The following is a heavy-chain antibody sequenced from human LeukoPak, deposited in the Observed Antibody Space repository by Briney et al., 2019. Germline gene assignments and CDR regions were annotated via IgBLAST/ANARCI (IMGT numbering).Heavy chain of an antibody. Sequence: PSETLSLTCSVSGASISGGTYYWGWIRQPPGKGLEWIGSIYYTGSTYDNPSLKSRVTISVDTSKNQFSLKLSSVTAADTAVYYCARRGGSGSAFDHWGQGTLVTVSS. V-gene: IGHV4-39*01. J-gene: IGHJ4*02. CDR1: GASISGGTYY. CDR2: IYYTGST. D-gene: IGHD1-26*01. CDR3: ARRGGSGSAFDH.